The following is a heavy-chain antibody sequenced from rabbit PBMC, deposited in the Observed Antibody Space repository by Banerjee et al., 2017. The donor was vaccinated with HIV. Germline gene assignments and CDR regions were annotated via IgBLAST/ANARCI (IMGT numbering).Heavy chain of an antibody. D-gene: IGHD4-1*01. J-gene: IGHJ4*01. V-gene: IGHV1S45*01. CDR3: ARGVSSSGRGYGL. CDR2: IGTDGGST. CDR1: GFDLSNYYC. Sequence: QEQLEESGGGLVKPEGSLTLTCTASGFDLSNYYCICWVRQAPGKGLEWIACIGTDGGSTWYASWVNGRFTISKTSSTTVTLQMTSLTAADTATYFCARGVSSSGRGYGLWGP.